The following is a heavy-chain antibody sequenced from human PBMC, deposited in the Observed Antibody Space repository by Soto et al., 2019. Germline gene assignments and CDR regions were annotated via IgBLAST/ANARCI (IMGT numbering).Heavy chain of an antibody. J-gene: IGHJ4*02. CDR1: GFTFTSYY. V-gene: IGHV1-46*01. Sequence: ASVKVSCKASGFTFTSYYMHWVRQAPGQGLEWMGIITPSGGSTSYAQKFQGRVTMTRDTSTSTVYMELSSLRSEDTAVDYCARGGYSYGHFDYWGQGTLVTVSS. CDR3: ARGGYSYGHFDY. CDR2: ITPSGGST. D-gene: IGHD5-18*01.